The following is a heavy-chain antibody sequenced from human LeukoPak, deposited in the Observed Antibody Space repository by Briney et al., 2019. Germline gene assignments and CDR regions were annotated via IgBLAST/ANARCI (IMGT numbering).Heavy chain of an antibody. CDR2: ISGSGGST. V-gene: IGHV3-23*01. CDR1: GFIFSSYA. D-gene: IGHD3-10*01. J-gene: IGHJ6*04. Sequence: GGSLRLSCAASGFIFSSYAMSWVRQAPGKGLEWVSAISGSGGSTYYADSVKGRFTISRDNSKNTLYVQMYSLRAEDTAVYYCGTGIWFGDGYYGMDVWGKGTTVTVSS. CDR3: GTGIWFGDGYYGMDV.